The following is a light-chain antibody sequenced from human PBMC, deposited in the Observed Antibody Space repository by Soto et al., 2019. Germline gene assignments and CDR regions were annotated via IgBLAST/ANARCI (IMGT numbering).Light chain of an antibody. V-gene: IGKV3-15*01. Sequence: EIVITPSPAPPSFSPGERATPSFRASQSVSSNLAWYQQKPGQAPRLLIYGASTRATGIPARFSGSGSGTEFTLTISSLQSEDFAVYYCQQYNNWPPITFGQGTRLEIK. J-gene: IGKJ5*01. CDR3: QQYNNWPPIT. CDR1: QSVSSN. CDR2: GAS.